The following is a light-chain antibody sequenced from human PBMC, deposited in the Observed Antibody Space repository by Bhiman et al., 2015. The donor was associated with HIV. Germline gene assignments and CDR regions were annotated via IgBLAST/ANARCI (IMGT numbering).Light chain of an antibody. Sequence: QSVLTQPPSVSAAPGQKVTISCSGSSSNIGNNYVSWYQQLPGTAPKLLIYRNNQRPSGVPDRFSGSKSGTSASLAISGLQAEDEADYYCSSYAGHNIYVFGTGTKVTVL. CDR1: SSNIGNNY. V-gene: IGLV1-51*02. J-gene: IGLJ1*01. CDR2: RNN. CDR3: SSYAGHNIYV.